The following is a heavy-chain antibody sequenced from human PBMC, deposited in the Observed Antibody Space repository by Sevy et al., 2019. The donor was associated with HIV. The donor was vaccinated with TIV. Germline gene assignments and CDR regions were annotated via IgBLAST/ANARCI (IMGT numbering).Heavy chain of an antibody. J-gene: IGHJ5*02. V-gene: IGHV4-39*01. CDR1: GGSISSSSYY. D-gene: IGHD3-3*01. Sequence: SETLSLTYTVSGGSISSSSYYWGWIRQPPGKGLEWIGSIYYSGSTYYNPSLKSRVTISVDTSKNQFSLKLSSVTAADTAVYYCARTFWSGYQTITWFDPWGQGTLVTVSS. CDR2: IYYSGST. CDR3: ARTFWSGYQTITWFDP.